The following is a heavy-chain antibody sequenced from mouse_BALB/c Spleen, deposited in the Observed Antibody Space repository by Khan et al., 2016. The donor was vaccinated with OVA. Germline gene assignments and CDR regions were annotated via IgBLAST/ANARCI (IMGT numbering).Heavy chain of an antibody. Sequence: EVELVESGGGLVQPGGSRKLSCAASGSTFNNYGMHWVRQAPEKGLEWVAYISGDSNTIYYVDSVKGRFTISRDNPKNTLFLQMTSLMSEDTAMYYCATSYFYGYYFDYWGPGTTLTVS. D-gene: IGHD1-1*01. CDR3: ATSYFYGYYFDY. CDR2: ISGDSNTI. CDR1: GSTFNNYG. V-gene: IGHV5-17*02. J-gene: IGHJ2*01.